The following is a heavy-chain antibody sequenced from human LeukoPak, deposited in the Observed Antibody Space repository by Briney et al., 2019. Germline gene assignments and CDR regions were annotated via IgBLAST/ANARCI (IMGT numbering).Heavy chain of an antibody. Sequence: GGSLRLSCAASGFTFSSYEMNWVRQAPGKGLEWVSYISSSGSTIYYADSVKGRFTISRDNAKNSLYLQTNSLRAEDTAVYYCARGPQDVPATDYWGQGTLVTVSS. CDR3: ARGPQDVPATDY. J-gene: IGHJ4*02. V-gene: IGHV3-48*03. CDR1: GFTFSSYE. CDR2: ISSSGSTI. D-gene: IGHD2-2*01.